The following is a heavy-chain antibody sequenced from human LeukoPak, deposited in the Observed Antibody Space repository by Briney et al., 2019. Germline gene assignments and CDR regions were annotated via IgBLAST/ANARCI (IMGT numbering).Heavy chain of an antibody. J-gene: IGHJ3*01. Sequence: GGSLRLSCAASGFPFSSYWMTWVRQAPGKGLEWVANIKQDGDEKCYVDSVKGRFTISRDNAKNSLYLQMNSLRAEDTAVYYCAREDYYGSGNYVAWGGAFDVWGQGTTVTVSS. CDR2: IKQDGDEK. D-gene: IGHD3-10*01. CDR3: AREDYYGSGNYVAWGGAFDV. V-gene: IGHV3-7*01. CDR1: GFPFSSYW.